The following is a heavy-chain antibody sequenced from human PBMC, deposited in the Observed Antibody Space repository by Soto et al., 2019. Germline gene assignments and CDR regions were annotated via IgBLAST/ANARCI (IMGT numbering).Heavy chain of an antibody. Sequence: ASVKVSCKASGYTFTNYGISWVRQAPGQGLEWMGWISAYNGNTNYAQRLQGRDTMTKDTSTSTAYMELRSLRSDDTAVYYWERAYHDTRGRAFDIWGHGTRVTVSS. CDR2: ISAYNGNT. V-gene: IGHV1-18*01. J-gene: IGHJ3*02. CDR1: GYTFTNYG. D-gene: IGHD3-22*01. CDR3: ERAYHDTRGRAFDI.